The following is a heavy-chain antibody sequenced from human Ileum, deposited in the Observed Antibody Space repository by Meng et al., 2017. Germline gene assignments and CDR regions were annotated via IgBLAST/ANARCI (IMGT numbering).Heavy chain of an antibody. V-gene: IGHV1-3*01. J-gene: IGHJ4*02. Sequence: QVQLVQSGAEGKKPGASVKVYCKASGYTFINNALHWMRQAPGQSLEWVGWINAGIGDTKYSQNLQGRVTITRDTSASTTYMELRSLKSEDTATYYCARDRGATYSFDYWGQGTLVTVSS. CDR1: GYTFINNA. CDR3: ARDRGATYSFDY. D-gene: IGHD1-26*01. CDR2: INAGIGDT.